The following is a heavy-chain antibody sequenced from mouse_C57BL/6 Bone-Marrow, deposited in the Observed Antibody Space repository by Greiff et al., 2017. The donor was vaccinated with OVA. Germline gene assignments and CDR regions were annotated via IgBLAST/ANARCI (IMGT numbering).Heavy chain of an antibody. V-gene: IGHV1-80*01. CDR1: GYAFSSYW. Sequence: QVHVKQSGAELVKPGASVKISCKASGYAFSSYWMNWVKQRPGKGLEWIGQIYPGDGDTNYNGKFKGKATLTADKSSSTAYMQLSSLTSEDSAVYFCARGRYAYAMDYWGQGTSVTVSS. D-gene: IGHD2-10*02. J-gene: IGHJ4*01. CDR2: IYPGDGDT. CDR3: ARGRYAYAMDY.